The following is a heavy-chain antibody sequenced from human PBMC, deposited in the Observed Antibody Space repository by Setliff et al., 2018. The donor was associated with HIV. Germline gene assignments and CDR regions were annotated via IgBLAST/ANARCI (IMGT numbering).Heavy chain of an antibody. D-gene: IGHD2-8*01. Sequence: ASVKVSCKASGYTFSNYAIHWLRQAPGQRLEWMGRIIPSSGGTNYAQKFQGRVTMTRDTSSSTAYMELSRLRSDDTAVYYCATKVYCTNGVCLDAFDLWGQGTMVTVSS. CDR3: ATKVYCTNGVCLDAFDL. J-gene: IGHJ3*01. CDR1: GYTFSNYA. CDR2: IIPSSGGT. V-gene: IGHV1-2*06.